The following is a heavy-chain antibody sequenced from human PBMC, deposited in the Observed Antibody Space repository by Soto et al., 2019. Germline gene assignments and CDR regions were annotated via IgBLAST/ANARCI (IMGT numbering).Heavy chain of an antibody. D-gene: IGHD1-1*01. CDR1: GFTFNAYS. J-gene: IGHJ4*02. CDR3: ARPDGATYNFRY. CDR2: ISTTGGST. V-gene: IGHV3-23*01. Sequence: DVQLLESGGSLVQPGGSLRLSCAASGFTFNAYSLSWVRQAPGKGLQWVSAISTTGGSTYYADSVKGRFTISGDNSQNTLSLQMNSLRAEDTAVYYCARPDGATYNFRYWGQGTLVTVSS.